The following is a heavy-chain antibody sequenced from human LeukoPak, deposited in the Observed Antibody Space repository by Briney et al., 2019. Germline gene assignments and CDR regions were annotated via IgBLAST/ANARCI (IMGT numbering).Heavy chain of an antibody. D-gene: IGHD2-2*01. CDR3: ARGAGTSWFDY. CDR2: MNPNSGVT. J-gene: IGHJ4*02. Sequence: ASVKVSCKPSGYTFTVNYLHWVRQAPGQGLEWVGWMNPNSGVTFYAQNFQGRGTMTRDTSVTTAYMELSSLTSDDTAVYYCARGAGTSWFDYWGQGSLVTVSS. CDR1: GYTFTVNY. V-gene: IGHV1-2*02.